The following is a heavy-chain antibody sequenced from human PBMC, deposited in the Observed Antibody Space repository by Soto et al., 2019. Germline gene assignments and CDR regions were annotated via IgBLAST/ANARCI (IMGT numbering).Heavy chain of an antibody. CDR3: ARVTIQPVPRGWYYFDY. J-gene: IGHJ4*02. CDR1: GGSISSGGYY. V-gene: IGHV4-31*03. Sequence: SETLSLTCTVSGGSISSGGYYWSWIRQHPGKGLEWIGYIYYSGSTYYNPSLKSRVTISVDTSKNQFSLKLSSVTAADTAVYYCARVTIQPVPRGWYYFDYWGQGTLVTVSS. D-gene: IGHD5-18*01. CDR2: IYYSGST.